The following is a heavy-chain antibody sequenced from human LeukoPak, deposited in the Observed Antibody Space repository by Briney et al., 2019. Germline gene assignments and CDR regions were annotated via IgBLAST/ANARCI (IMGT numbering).Heavy chain of an antibody. CDR3: AREVYGGNWFDP. V-gene: IGHV3-64*01. CDR2: ISGNGDST. D-gene: IGHD4-23*01. CDR1: GFTFSTCA. J-gene: IGHJ5*02. Sequence: GGSLRLSCAASGFTFSTCAMHWVRQAPGKGLEYVAAISGNGDSTYYANSVKGRFTISRDNSKNTLYLQMGSLRPEDMAVYYCAREVYGGNWFDPWGQGTLVTVSS.